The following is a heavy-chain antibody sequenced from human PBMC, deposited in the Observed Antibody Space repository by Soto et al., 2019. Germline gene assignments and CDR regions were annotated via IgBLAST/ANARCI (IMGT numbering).Heavy chain of an antibody. V-gene: IGHV3-23*01. CDR1: DFTFDGHG. Sequence: EVDLLESGGGLVQPGGSLRLSCAASDFTFDGHGMSWVRQAPGKVPERVSTISPEGFNTHYADSVRGRFIISRDNSRNTVDLHMSSLRVEDTAIYYCVSWVSAHFDYWGQGTPVTVSS. CDR2: ISPEGFNT. CDR3: VSWVSAHFDY. J-gene: IGHJ4*02. D-gene: IGHD2-8*01.